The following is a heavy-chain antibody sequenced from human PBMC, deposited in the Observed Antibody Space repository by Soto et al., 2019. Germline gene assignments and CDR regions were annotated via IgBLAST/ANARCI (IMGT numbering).Heavy chain of an antibody. V-gene: IGHV3-48*02. J-gene: IGHJ4*02. CDR3: ARDLPGTCSIDS. D-gene: IGHD7-27*01. CDR1: GFSFSSYC. Sequence: EVQLVESGGGLVQSGVSLRLSCAASGFSFSSYCMNWVRQAPGKGLEWISYISTSNSAIYYADSVKGRFTISRDDAKSSLYLQMDSVRDEETAVYYCARDLPGTCSIDSWGQGTLVTVSS. CDR2: ISTSNSAI.